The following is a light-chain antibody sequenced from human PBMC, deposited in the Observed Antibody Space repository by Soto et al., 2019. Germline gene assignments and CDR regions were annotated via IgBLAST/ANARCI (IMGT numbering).Light chain of an antibody. CDR2: GAS. CDR3: QQYGSSLWT. J-gene: IGKJ1*01. CDR1: QSVSSSY. V-gene: IGKV3-20*01. Sequence: ESVLTQYPVNLPLHEGERATLSCRASQSVSSSYLAWYQQKPGQAPRLLIYGASSRATGIPDRFSGSGSGTDFTLTISRLEPEDFAVYYCQQYGSSLWTFGQVTKV.